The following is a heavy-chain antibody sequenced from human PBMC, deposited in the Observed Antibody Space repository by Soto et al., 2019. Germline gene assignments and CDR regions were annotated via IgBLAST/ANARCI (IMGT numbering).Heavy chain of an antibody. D-gene: IGHD1-1*01. CDR1: GDSISGFY. Sequence: SETLSLTCAVSGDSISGFYWSWIRKSAGKGLEWIGRIYATGTTDYNPSLKSRVMMSVDTSKKQFSLKLRSVTTADTAVYYCVRDGTKTLRDWFDPWGQGISVTVSS. J-gene: IGHJ5*02. V-gene: IGHV4-4*07. CDR2: IYATGTT. CDR3: VRDGTKTLRDWFDP.